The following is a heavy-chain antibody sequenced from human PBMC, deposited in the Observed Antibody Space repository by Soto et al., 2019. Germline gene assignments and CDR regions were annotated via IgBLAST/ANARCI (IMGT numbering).Heavy chain of an antibody. CDR1: GGSISSADYY. CDR3: ATAVYGRSASCPSWFDP. V-gene: IGHV4-30-4*01. D-gene: IGHD2-2*01. J-gene: IGHJ5*02. CDR2: IYYSGST. Sequence: SETLSLTCTVSGGSISSADYYWSWIRQPPGKGLEWIGYIYYSGSTYYNPSLKSRVTISLDTSKNQFSLKLSSVTAADTAVYYCATAVYGRSASCPSWFDPWGHGTLATVAS.